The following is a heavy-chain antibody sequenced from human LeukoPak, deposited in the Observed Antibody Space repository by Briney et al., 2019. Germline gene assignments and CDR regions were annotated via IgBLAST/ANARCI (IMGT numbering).Heavy chain of an antibody. CDR2: IYPGDSDT. V-gene: IGHV5-51*01. CDR3: PRLPTQYCSSTSCYGFDY. Sequence: RGEPLQTSCQGSGSPFTSYWSGWVRQLPGKGLEWMGIIYPGDSDTRYSPSFQGQVTISADKSISTAYLQWRSLKASDTAMYYCPRLPTQYCSSTSCYGFDYWGQGTLVTVSS. CDR1: GSPFTSYW. D-gene: IGHD2-2*01. J-gene: IGHJ4*02.